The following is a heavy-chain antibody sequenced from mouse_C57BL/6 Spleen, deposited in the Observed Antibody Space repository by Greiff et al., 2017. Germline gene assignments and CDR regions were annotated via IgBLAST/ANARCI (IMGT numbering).Heavy chain of an antibody. V-gene: IGHV14-2*01. J-gene: IGHJ2*01. D-gene: IGHD2-4*01. CDR2: IDPEDGET. CDR1: GFNIKDYY. CDR3: ATRPLYDYDGGYFDY. Sequence: EVQLQQSGAELVKPGASVKLSCTASGFNIKDYYMHWVKQRTEQGLEWIGRIDPEDGETKYTPKFQGKATIKEDTSSNTAYLQLHSRTSEDTAVYYSATRPLYDYDGGYFDYWGKGTTLTVSS.